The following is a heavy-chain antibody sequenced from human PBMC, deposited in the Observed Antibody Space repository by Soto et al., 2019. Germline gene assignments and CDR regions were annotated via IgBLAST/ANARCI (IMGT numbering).Heavy chain of an antibody. CDR2: INHSGST. CDR3: ARSFCSSTSCYNNY. J-gene: IGHJ4*02. D-gene: IGHD2-2*02. CDR1: GWSFGVYS. Sequence: PETQSLTSGVYGWSFGVYSSSLLRQPPGKGLEWIGEINHSGSTNCNPSLKSRVTISIDASQNRISLKMTSVTAADTAMYYCARSFCSSTSCYNNYWGQGTQVTGSS. V-gene: IGHV4-34*01.